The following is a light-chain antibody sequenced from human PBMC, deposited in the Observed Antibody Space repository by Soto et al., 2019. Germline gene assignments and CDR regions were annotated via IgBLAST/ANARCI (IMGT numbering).Light chain of an antibody. V-gene: IGLV1-47*02. Sequence: QSALTQPPSASGTPGQRVTISCSGSYSNVETNYVYWYQQVPGTAPKLLIYTNDQRPSGVPDRFSASKSGTSASLAISGLRSEDEADYFCSATDDSLGGPVFGGGTKLTVL. CDR2: TND. CDR1: YSNVETNY. CDR3: SATDDSLGGPV. J-gene: IGLJ2*01.